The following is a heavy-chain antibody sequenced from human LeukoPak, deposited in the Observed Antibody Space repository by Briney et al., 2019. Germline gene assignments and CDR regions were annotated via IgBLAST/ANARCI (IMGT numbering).Heavy chain of an antibody. CDR1: GFTFSSYS. J-gene: IGHJ3*02. V-gene: IGHV3-48*02. CDR2: ISSSSSTI. D-gene: IGHD3-22*01. Sequence: GGSLRFSCAASGFTFSSYSMNWVRQAPGKGLEWGSYISSSSSTIYYADSVKGRFTSSRDNAKNSLYLQMNSLRDEDTAVYYCARDKYSVGYYYDSSTDAFDIWGQGTMVTVSS. CDR3: ARDKYSVGYYYDSSTDAFDI.